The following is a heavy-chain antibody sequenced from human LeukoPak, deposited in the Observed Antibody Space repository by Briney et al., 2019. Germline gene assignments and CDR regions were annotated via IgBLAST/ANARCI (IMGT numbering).Heavy chain of an antibody. D-gene: IGHD2-2*01. CDR1: GGTFSSYA. J-gene: IGHJ6*03. V-gene: IGHV1-69*05. CDR3: ATGCSSTSCAGGRVYYYYYMDV. CDR2: IIPIFGTA. Sequence: SVKVSCKASGGTFSSYAISWVRQAPGQGLEWMGGIIPIFGTANYAQKSQGRVTITTDESTSTAYMELSSLRSEDTAVYYCATGCSSTSCAGGRVYYYYYMDVWGKGTTVTVSS.